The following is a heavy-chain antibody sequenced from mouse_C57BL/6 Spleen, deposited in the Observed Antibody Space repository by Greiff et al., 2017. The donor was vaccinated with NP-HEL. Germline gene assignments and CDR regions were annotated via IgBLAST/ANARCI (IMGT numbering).Heavy chain of an antibody. V-gene: IGHV1-19*01. J-gene: IGHJ2*01. CDR2: INPYNGGT. CDR3: ARQGYYYGSREY. Sequence: EVQLQQSGPVLVKPGASVKMSCKASGYTFTDYYMNWVKQSHGKSLEWIGVINPYNGGTSYNQKFKGKATLTVDKSSSTAYMELNSLTSEDSAVYYCARQGYYYGSREYWGQGTTLTVSS. D-gene: IGHD1-1*01. CDR1: GYTFTDYY.